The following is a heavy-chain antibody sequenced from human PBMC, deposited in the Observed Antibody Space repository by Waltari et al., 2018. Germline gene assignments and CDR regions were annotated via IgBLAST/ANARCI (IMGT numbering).Heavy chain of an antibody. CDR2: ISGSGGST. CDR1: GFTFSRYA. CDR3: AKDTTVTTPPDYYYYMDV. V-gene: IGHV3-23*04. J-gene: IGHJ6*03. D-gene: IGHD4-17*01. Sequence: EVQLVESGGGLVQPGGSLRLSCAASGFTFSRYAMSWVRQAPGKGLEWVSAISGSGGSTYYADVVKGRFTISRDNSKNTLYLQMNSLRAEETAVYYCAKDTTVTTPPDYYYYMDVWGKGTTVTVSS.